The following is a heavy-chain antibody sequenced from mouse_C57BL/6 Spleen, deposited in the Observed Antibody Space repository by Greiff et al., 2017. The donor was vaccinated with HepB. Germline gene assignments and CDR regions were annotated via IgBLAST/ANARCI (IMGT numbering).Heavy chain of an antibody. J-gene: IGHJ4*01. CDR1: GYTFTSYW. V-gene: IGHV1-59*01. CDR2: IDPSDSYT. CDR3: ASKGGYAMDY. D-gene: IGHD3-3*01. Sequence: QVQLQQPGAELVRPGTSVKLSCKASGYTFTSYWMHWVKQRPGQGLEWIGVIDPSDSYTNYNQKFKGKATLTVDTSSSTAYMQLSSLTSEDSAVYYCASKGGYAMDYWGQGTSVTVSS.